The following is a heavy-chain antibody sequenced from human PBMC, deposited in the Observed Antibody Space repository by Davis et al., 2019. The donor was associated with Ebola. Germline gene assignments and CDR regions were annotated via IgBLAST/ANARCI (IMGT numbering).Heavy chain of an antibody. V-gene: IGHV1-18*01. Sequence: ASVKVSCKASGYTFTSYGISWVRQAPGQGLEWMGWISAYNGNTNYAQKLQGRVTMTTDTSTSTAYMELRSLRSDDTAVYYCARGEPPYYYYGMDVWDQGTTVTVSS. J-gene: IGHJ6*02. D-gene: IGHD1-26*01. CDR1: GYTFTSYG. CDR3: ARGEPPYYYYGMDV. CDR2: ISAYNGNT.